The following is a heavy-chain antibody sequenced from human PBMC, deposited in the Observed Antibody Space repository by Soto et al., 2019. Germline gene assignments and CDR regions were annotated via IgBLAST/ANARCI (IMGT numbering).Heavy chain of an antibody. Sequence: SETLSLTCTVSGGSISSHYWSWIRQPPGKGLEWIGYIYYSGSTNYNPSLKSRVTISVDTSKNQFSLKLSSVTAADTAVYYCARERRYYDSSGYSLDAFDIWGQGTMVTVSS. V-gene: IGHV4-59*11. CDR2: IYYSGST. CDR1: GGSISSHY. J-gene: IGHJ3*02. CDR3: ARERRYYDSSGYSLDAFDI. D-gene: IGHD3-22*01.